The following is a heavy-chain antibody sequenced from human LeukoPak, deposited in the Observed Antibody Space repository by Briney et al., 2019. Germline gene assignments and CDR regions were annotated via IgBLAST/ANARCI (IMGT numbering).Heavy chain of an antibody. CDR2: VSSSRSTT. Sequence: GGSLRLSCAASGFTLSSYGMNWVRQAPGKGLEWVSYVSSSRSTTYYADPVKGRFTISRDKAKNSLYLQMNSLRDEDTAVYYCARVDYDSSGYYLGHYWGQGTLVTVSS. CDR1: GFTLSSYG. CDR3: ARVDYDSSGYYLGHY. D-gene: IGHD3-22*01. V-gene: IGHV3-48*02. J-gene: IGHJ4*02.